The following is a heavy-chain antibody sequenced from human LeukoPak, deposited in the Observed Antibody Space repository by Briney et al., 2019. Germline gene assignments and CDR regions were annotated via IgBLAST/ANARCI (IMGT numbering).Heavy chain of an antibody. CDR1: GYTFTGYY. V-gene: IGHV1-2*02. J-gene: IGHJ4*02. CDR3: ATPRDLTGDEGIDY. Sequence: ASVKVSCKASGYTFTGYYMHWVRQAPGQGLEWMGWINPNSGGTNYAQKFQGRVTMTRDTSISTAYMELSRLRSDDTAVYYCATPRDLTGDEGIDYRGQGTLVTVSS. CDR2: INPNSGGT. D-gene: IGHD7-27*01.